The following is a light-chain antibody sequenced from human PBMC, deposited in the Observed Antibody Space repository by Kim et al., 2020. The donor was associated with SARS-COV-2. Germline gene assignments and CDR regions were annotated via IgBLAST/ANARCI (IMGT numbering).Light chain of an antibody. CDR3: SSYTSSSTRV. J-gene: IGLJ3*02. V-gene: IGLV2-14*03. CDR2: DVS. CDR1: SSDIGNDDY. Sequence: GQSITISCTGTSSDIGNDDYVSWNQQHPGKAPKLMIYDVSNRPSGVSNRFSGSKSGNTASLTISGLQAEDEADYYCSSYTSSSTRVFGGGTQLTVL.